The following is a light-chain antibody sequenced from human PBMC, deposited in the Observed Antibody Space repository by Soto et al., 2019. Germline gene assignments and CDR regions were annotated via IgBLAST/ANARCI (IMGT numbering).Light chain of an antibody. J-gene: IGLJ7*01. Sequence: QSALTQPASVSGSPGQSITISCTGTSSDVGGYNYVSWYQHHPGKAPKLMIYEVSNRPSGVSNRFSGSKSGNTASLSISGLQAEDEADYYCSSYTTSYTQVFGGSTQRTVL. CDR2: EVS. CDR3: SSYTTSYTQV. CDR1: SSDVGGYNY. V-gene: IGLV2-14*01.